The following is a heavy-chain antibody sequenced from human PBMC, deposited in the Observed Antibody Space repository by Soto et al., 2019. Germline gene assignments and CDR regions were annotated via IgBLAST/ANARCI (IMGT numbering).Heavy chain of an antibody. CDR3: AREEFEDGRGHFDY. CDR1: GFTFSTSV. CDR2: ISYGGVNK. Sequence: QVQLVESGGGVVQPGGSLRLSCAASGFTFSTSVMHWVRQAPGKGLEWMAIISYGGVNKYYADSVKGRFTISRDISESTLYLKRNSLRTEDTAVYYCAREEFEDGRGHFDYWGQGPLVSVSS. D-gene: IGHD3-22*01. J-gene: IGHJ4*02. V-gene: IGHV3-30-3*01.